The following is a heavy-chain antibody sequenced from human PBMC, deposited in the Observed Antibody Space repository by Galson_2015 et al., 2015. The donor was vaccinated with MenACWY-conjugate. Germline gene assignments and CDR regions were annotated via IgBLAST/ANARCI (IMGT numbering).Heavy chain of an antibody. V-gene: IGHV3-74*01. CDR2: INSDGSST. CDR3: ARDPGDYGDARGFDP. Sequence: SLRLSCAASGFTFSSYWMHWVRQAPGKGLVWVSRINSDGSSTSYADSVKGRFTISRDNAKNTLYLQMNSLRAEDTAVYYCARDPGDYGDARGFDPWGQGTLVTVSS. J-gene: IGHJ5*02. D-gene: IGHD4-17*01. CDR1: GFTFSSYW.